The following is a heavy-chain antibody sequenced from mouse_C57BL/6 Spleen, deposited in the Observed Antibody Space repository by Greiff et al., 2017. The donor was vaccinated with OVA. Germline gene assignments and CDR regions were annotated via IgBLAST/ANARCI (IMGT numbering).Heavy chain of an antibody. Sequence: QVQLQQSGPELVKPGASVKLSCKASGYTFTSYDINWVKQRPGQGLEWIGWIYPRDGSNKYTEKFQGTATLTADTSSSTAYMELHSLTSEDSVVYFSARKGDYSNQAWFAYWGQGTLVTVSA. CDR3: ARKGDYSNQAWFAY. CDR1: GYTFTSYD. CDR2: IYPRDGSN. D-gene: IGHD2-5*01. V-gene: IGHV1-85*01. J-gene: IGHJ3*01.